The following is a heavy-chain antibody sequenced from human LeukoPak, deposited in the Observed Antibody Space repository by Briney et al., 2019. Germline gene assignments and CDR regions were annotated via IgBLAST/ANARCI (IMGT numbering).Heavy chain of an antibody. CDR3: ARDLGHYDILTGYAFDI. CDR1: GGSISSSSYY. Sequence: SETLSLTCTVSGGSISSSSYYWGWIRQPPGKGLEWIGSIYYSGSTYYNPSLKSRVTISVDTSKNQFSLKLSSVTAADTAVYYCARDLGHYDILTGYAFDIWGQGTMVTVSS. CDR2: IYYSGST. V-gene: IGHV4-39*07. D-gene: IGHD3-9*01. J-gene: IGHJ3*02.